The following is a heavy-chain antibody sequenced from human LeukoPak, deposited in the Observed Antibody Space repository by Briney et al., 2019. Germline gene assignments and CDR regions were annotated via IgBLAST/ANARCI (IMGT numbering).Heavy chain of an antibody. CDR2: IYYSGST. D-gene: IGHD3-10*01. CDR3: ASLVRSSFDY. V-gene: IGHV4-39*01. Sequence: SETLSLTCTVSGGSISSSSYYWGWIRQPPGKGPEWIGSIYYSGSTYYNPSLKSRVTISVDTSKNQFSLKLSSVTAADTAMYYCASLVRSSFDYWGQGTLVTVSS. CDR1: GGSISSSSYY. J-gene: IGHJ4*02.